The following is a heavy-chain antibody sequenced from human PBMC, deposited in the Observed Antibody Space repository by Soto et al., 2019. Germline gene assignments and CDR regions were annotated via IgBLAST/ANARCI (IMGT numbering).Heavy chain of an antibody. D-gene: IGHD3-9*01. J-gene: IGHJ3*02. CDR3: ASSVYPRGLFVWWQKNDAFDI. CDR2: ISAYNGNT. CDR1: GYTFTSYG. Sequence: ASVKVSCKASGYTFTSYGISWVRQAPGQGLEWMGWISAYNGNTNYAQKLQGRVTMTTDTSTSTAYMELRSLRSDDTAVYYCASSVYPRGLFVWWQKNDAFDIWGQGTMVTVSS. V-gene: IGHV1-18*01.